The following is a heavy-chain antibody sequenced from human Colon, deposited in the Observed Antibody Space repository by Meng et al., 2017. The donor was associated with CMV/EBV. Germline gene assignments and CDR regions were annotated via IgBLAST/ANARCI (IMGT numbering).Heavy chain of an antibody. CDR3: AKDRIYDFWGENYLHF. CDR1: GFKFDDFA. CDR2: ISGGGSNT. D-gene: IGHD3-3*01. V-gene: IGHV3-23*01. Sequence: GGSLRLSCAASGFKFDDFAMNWVRQAPGKGLEWVAGISGGGSNTYYADSMRGRFTISRDNSKNTLFLQVNGLRAEDTAVYYCAKDRIYDFWGENYLHFWGQGTLVTVSS. J-gene: IGHJ4*02.